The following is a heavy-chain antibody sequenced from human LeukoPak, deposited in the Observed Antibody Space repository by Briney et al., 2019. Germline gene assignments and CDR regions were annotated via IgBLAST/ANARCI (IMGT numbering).Heavy chain of an antibody. D-gene: IGHD3-3*01. CDR3: ARERNFYYFDY. J-gene: IGHJ4*02. CDR2: TDSGGGT. V-gene: IGHV3-66*01. Sequence: GGSLRLSCAASGFTVSSNSMSWVRQAPGKGLKWVSVTDSGGGTDYADSVKGRFNISRDNSKNSLHLQMNSLRAEDTAVYYCARERNFYYFDYWGQGALVTVSS. CDR1: GFTVSSNS.